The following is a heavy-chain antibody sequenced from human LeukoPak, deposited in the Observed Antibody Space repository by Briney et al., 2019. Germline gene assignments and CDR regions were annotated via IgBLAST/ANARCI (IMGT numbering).Heavy chain of an antibody. CDR3: AREPPRLRYFDY. D-gene: IGHD4-17*01. CDR1: GYTFTGYY. V-gene: IGHV1-46*01. CDR2: INPSGGST. Sequence: ASVKVSCKASGYTFTGYYMHWVRQAPGQGPEWMGMINPSGGSTNYAQKFQGRVTMTWDTSTSTLYMDLSSLSSDDTAVYYCAREPPRLRYFDYWGQGTLVTVSS. J-gene: IGHJ4*02.